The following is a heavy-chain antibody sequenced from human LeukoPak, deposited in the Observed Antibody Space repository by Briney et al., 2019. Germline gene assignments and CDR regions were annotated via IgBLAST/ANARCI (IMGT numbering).Heavy chain of an antibody. CDR1: GFTFSRYG. J-gene: IGHJ4*02. V-gene: IGHV3-23*01. CDR2: ISGSGGST. Sequence: AGGSLRLSCAASGFTFSRYGMSWVRQAPGKGLEWVSAISGSGGSTYYADSVKGRFTISRDNSKNTLYLQMNSLRAEDTAVYYCAASIAARSPPFDYWGQGTLVTVSS. D-gene: IGHD6-6*01. CDR3: AASIAARSPPFDY.